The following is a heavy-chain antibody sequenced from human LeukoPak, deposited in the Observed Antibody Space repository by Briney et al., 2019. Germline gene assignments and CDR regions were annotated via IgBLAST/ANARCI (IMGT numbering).Heavy chain of an antibody. CDR3: AREGIQLWFSGDAFDI. CDR1: GGSISTYY. V-gene: IGHV4-59*12. J-gene: IGHJ3*02. CDR2: IYYSGST. D-gene: IGHD5-18*01. Sequence: SETLSLTCTVSGGSISTYYWSWIRQPPGKGLEWIGYIYYSGSTNYNPSLKSRVTISVDTSKNQFSLQLNSVTPEDTAVYYCAREGIQLWFSGDAFDIWGQGTMVTVSS.